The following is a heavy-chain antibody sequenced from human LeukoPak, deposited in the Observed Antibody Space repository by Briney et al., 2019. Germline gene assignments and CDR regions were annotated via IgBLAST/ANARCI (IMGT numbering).Heavy chain of an antibody. CDR3: ARPARITMVRGVTWFDP. V-gene: IGHV4-34*01. CDR2: INHSGST. CDR1: GGSFSGYY. Sequence: SETLSLTCAVYGGSFSGYYWSWIRQPPGKGLEWIGEINHSGSTNYNPSLKSRVTISVDTSKNQFSLKLSSVTAADTAVYYCARPARITMVRGVTWFDPWGQGTLATVSS. D-gene: IGHD3-10*01. J-gene: IGHJ5*02.